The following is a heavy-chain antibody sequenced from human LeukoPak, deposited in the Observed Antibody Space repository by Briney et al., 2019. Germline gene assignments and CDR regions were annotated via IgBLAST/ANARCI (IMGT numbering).Heavy chain of an antibody. V-gene: IGHV4-38-2*01. Sequence: SETLSLTCAVSGYSISSGYYWGWIRQPPGKGLEWIGSIYHSGSTYYNPSLKSRVTISVDTSKNQFSLKLSSVTAADTAVYYSARVSGSLLFDYWGQGTLVTVSS. J-gene: IGHJ4*02. CDR3: ARVSGSLLFDY. CDR1: GYSISSGYY. D-gene: IGHD1-26*01. CDR2: IYHSGST.